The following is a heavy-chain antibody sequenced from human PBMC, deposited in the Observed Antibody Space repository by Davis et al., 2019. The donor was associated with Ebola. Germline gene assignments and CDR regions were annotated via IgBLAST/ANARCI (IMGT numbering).Heavy chain of an antibody. J-gene: IGHJ4*02. D-gene: IGHD6-19*01. Sequence: SETLSLTCTVSGGSINNYFWSWIRQSPGKGLEWIGNIHYLGNTNYNPSLKSRVIMSVDTSKNQFSLKLSSVTAADTAVYYCASHTVAGFSWGQGTLVTVSS. CDR3: ASHTVAGFS. CDR2: IHYLGNT. V-gene: IGHV4-59*01. CDR1: GGSINNYF.